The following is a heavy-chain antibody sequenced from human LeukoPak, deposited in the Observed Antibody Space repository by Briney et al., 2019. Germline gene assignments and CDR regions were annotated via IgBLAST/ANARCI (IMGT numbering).Heavy chain of an antibody. CDR1: GYTFTSYG. V-gene: IGHV1-18*01. J-gene: IGHJ4*02. CDR3: ARAPHSSSWYFDY. CDR2: ISAYNGNT. D-gene: IGHD6-13*01. Sequence: ASVKVSCKASGYTFTSYGISWVRQAPGQGLEWMGWISAYNGNTNYAQKLQGRVTITADESTSTAYMELGSLRSEDTAVYYCARAPHSSSWYFDYWGQGTLVTVSS.